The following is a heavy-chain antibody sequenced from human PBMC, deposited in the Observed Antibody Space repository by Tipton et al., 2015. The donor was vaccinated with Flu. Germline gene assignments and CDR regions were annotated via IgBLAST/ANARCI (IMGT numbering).Heavy chain of an antibody. Sequence: TLSLTCTVSGGSITNYYWSWIRQPPGKGLEWIGYIYYSGSTNYNPSLKSRVTISVDTSKNQFSLKLSSVTAADTAVYYCARQGSSVAGSRGDYWGQGTLVTVSS. J-gene: IGHJ4*02. CDR1: GGSITNYY. V-gene: IGHV4-59*08. D-gene: IGHD6-19*01. CDR3: ARQGSSVAGSRGDY. CDR2: IYYSGST.